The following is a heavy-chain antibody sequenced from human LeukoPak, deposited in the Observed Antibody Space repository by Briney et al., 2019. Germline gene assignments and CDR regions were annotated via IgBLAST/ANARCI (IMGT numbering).Heavy chain of an antibody. Sequence: GESLKIPCQGSGYSFTSYWIGWVRQMPGKGLEWMGIIYPGDSDTRYSPSFQGQVTISADKSISTAYLQWSSLKASDTAMYYCARLNVPAEVSYYYYGMDVWGQGTTVTVSS. CDR3: ARLNVPAEVSYYYYGMDV. J-gene: IGHJ6*02. V-gene: IGHV5-51*01. CDR1: GYSFTSYW. CDR2: IYPGDSDT. D-gene: IGHD2-2*01.